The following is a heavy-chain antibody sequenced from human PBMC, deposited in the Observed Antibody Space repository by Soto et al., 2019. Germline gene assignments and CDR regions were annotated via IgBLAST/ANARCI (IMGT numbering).Heavy chain of an antibody. V-gene: IGHV4-34*01. CDR1: GGSLTGYY. CDR2: VKDGGST. CDR3: ARGQEGIVATH. D-gene: IGHD5-12*01. J-gene: IGHJ4*02. Sequence: QVQLQQWGAGLLKPSETLSLTCTVNGGSLTGYYWSWIRQPPGKGLEWIGEVKDGGSTNYSPSLRGRVSISADPSQNHFSLRLNSVTAADTAVYFCARGQEGIVATHWDQGALVTVSS.